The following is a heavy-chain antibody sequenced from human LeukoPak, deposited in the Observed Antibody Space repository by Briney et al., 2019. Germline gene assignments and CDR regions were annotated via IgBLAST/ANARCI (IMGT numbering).Heavy chain of an antibody. CDR3: ARGGYYYDSSGYYTPFDY. Sequence: ASVKVSCKASGYTFTSYDINWVRQATGQGLEWMGWMNPNSGNTGYAQKFQGRVTITRNTSISTAYMELSSLRSEDTAVYYCARGGYYYDSSGYYTPFDYWGQGTLVTVSS. J-gene: IGHJ4*02. D-gene: IGHD3-22*01. CDR2: MNPNSGNT. CDR1: GYTFTSYD. V-gene: IGHV1-8*03.